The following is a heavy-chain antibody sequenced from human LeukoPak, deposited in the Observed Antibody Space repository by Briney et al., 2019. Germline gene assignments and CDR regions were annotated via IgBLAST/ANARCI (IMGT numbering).Heavy chain of an antibody. V-gene: IGHV4-39*07. Sequence: PSETLSLTCTVSGGSISSSSYYWGWIRQPPGKGLEWIGSIYYSGSTYYNPSLKSRVTISVDTSKNQFSLKLSSVTAADTAVYYCARDLSSAYYYYYMDVWGKGTTVTVSS. CDR3: ARDLSSAYYYYYMDV. CDR1: GGSISSSSYY. J-gene: IGHJ6*03. CDR2: IYYSGST.